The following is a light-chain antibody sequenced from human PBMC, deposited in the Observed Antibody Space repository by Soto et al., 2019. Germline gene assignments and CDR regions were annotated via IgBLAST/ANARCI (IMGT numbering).Light chain of an antibody. CDR3: QQTYSTS. Sequence: DIQMTQSPSSLSASVGDSVTITCRTSQTISTYLNWYQQKPGKAPKLLIYAASSLQSGVPSRFSGSGSGTDFTLTISSLQPEDFATYYCQQTYSTSFGQGTKLEIK. CDR2: AAS. CDR1: QTISTY. J-gene: IGKJ2*01. V-gene: IGKV1-39*01.